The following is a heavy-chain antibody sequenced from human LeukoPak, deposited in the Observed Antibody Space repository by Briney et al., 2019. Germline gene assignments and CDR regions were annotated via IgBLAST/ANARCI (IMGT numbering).Heavy chain of an antibody. V-gene: IGHV3-23*01. CDR2: ISDSGGVT. CDR1: GLTFSSYA. D-gene: IGHD2-21*02. Sequence: GGSLRLSCVASGLTFSSYAMTWVRQAPGKGLEWVSAISDSGGVTNYADSVKGRFTISRDNSKNTLYLQMSSLRAEDTALYYCAKGRGCGGDCDSLLDYWGQGILVTVSS. CDR3: AKGRGCGGDCDSLLDY. J-gene: IGHJ4*02.